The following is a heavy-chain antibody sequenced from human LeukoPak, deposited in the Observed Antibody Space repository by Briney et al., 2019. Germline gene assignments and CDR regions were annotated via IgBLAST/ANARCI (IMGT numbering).Heavy chain of an antibody. CDR2: INHSGST. Sequence: KASETLSLTCAVYGGSFSGYYWSWIRQPPGKGLEWIGEINHSGSTNYNPSLKSRVTISVDTSKNQFSLKLSSVTAADTAVYYCARHSELVVVPAARMRMGDFQHWGQGTLVTVAS. V-gene: IGHV4-34*01. CDR3: ARHSELVVVPAARMRMGDFQH. D-gene: IGHD2-2*01. J-gene: IGHJ1*01. CDR1: GGSFSGYY.